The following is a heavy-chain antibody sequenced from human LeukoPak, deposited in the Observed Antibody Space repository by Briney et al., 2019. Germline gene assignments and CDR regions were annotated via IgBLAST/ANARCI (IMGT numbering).Heavy chain of an antibody. CDR3: AKVGSGWYGVDY. CDR2: IRYDGTNK. D-gene: IGHD6-19*01. CDR1: GFMFSSYG. V-gene: IGHV3-30*02. Sequence: PGGSLRLSCAASGFMFSSYGMHWVRQAPGKGLEWVAFIRYDGTNKYYADSVKGRFTISRDNSKKTLYLETNSLRAEDTAVYYCAKVGSGWYGVDYWGQGTLVTVSS. J-gene: IGHJ4*02.